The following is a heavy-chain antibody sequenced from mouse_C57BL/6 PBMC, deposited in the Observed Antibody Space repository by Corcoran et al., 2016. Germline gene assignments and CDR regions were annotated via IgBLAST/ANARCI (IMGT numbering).Heavy chain of an antibody. V-gene: IGHV1-81*01. D-gene: IGHD3-2*02. CDR3: ARRGTAQLLDY. J-gene: IGHJ4*01. CDR2: IYPRSGNT. CDR1: GYTFTSYG. Sequence: QVQLQQSGAELARPGASVKLSCKASGYTFTSYGISWVKQRTGQGLEWIGDIYPRSGNTYYNEKCKGKATLTAATSSSTAYMELRSLTSEESAVDFCARRGTAQLLDYWGKGTSVTVSS.